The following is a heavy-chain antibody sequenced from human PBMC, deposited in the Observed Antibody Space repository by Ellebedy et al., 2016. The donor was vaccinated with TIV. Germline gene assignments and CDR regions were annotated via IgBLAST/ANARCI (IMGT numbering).Heavy chain of an antibody. V-gene: IGHV3-30*03. D-gene: IGHD1-26*01. CDR1: GFTFSSYG. CDR2: ISYDGSNK. CDR3: ASLEWELPLALTNTYFDY. Sequence: PGGSLRLSCAASGFTFSSYGMHWVRQDPGKGLEWVAVISYDGSNKYYADSVKGRFTISRDNSKNTLYLQMNSLRAEDTAVYYCASLEWELPLALTNTYFDYWGQGTLVTVSS. J-gene: IGHJ4*02.